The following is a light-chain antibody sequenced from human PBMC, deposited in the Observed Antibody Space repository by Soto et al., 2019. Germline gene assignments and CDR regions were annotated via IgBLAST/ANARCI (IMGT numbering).Light chain of an antibody. CDR1: QSVSSK. J-gene: IGKJ5*01. Sequence: EIVMTQSPATLSVSPGERATLSCRASQSVSSKLACYQQKPGQSPRLLIYDASTRATSIPARFIGSGFGTEFTLTISSLQSEDVAVYYCQQYNYWPPITFGQGTRLEIK. V-gene: IGKV3-15*01. CDR3: QQYNYWPPIT. CDR2: DAS.